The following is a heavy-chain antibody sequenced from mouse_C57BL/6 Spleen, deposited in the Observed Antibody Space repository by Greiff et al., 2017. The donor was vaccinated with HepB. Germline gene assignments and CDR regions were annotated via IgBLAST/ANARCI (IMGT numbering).Heavy chain of an antibody. CDR2: ISDGGSYT. V-gene: IGHV5-4*01. CDR1: GFTFSSYA. J-gene: IGHJ3*01. Sequence: EVNLVESGGGLVKPGGSLKLSCAASGFTFSSYAMSWVRQTPEKRLEVVATISDGGSYTYYPDNVKGRFTISRDNAKNNLYLQMSHLKSEDTAMYYCAREAPTGSAWFAYWGQGALVTVSA. CDR3: AREAPTGSAWFAY. D-gene: IGHD4-1*02.